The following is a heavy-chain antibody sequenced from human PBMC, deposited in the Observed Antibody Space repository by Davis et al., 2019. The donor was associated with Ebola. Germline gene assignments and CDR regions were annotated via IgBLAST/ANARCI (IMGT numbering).Heavy chain of an antibody. D-gene: IGHD6-13*01. V-gene: IGHV1-69*04. Sequence: SVKVSCKASGGTFSSYTISWVRQAPGQGLEWMGRIIPILGIANYAQKFQGRVTITADKSTSTAYMELRSLRSDDTAVYYCARDVRVVAAAAGPSERGTIFYYYYGMDVWGKGTTVTVSS. CDR1: GGTFSSYT. J-gene: IGHJ6*04. CDR3: ARDVRVVAAAAGPSERGTIFYYYYGMDV. CDR2: IIPILGIA.